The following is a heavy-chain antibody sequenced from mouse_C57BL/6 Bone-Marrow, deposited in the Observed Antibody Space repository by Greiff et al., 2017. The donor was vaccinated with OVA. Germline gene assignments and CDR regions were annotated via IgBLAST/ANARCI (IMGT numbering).Heavy chain of an antibody. V-gene: IGHV5-4*01. CDR3: AREMITTWYFDV. J-gene: IGHJ1*03. CDR2: ISDGGSYT. Sequence: EVQGVESGGGLVKPGGSLKLSCAASGFTFSSYAMSWVRQTPEKRLEWVATISDGGSYTYYPDNVKGRFPISRDNAKNNLYLQMSHLKTEDTAMDYWAREMITTWYFDVWGTGTTVTVSS. D-gene: IGHD2-4*01. CDR1: GFTFSSYA.